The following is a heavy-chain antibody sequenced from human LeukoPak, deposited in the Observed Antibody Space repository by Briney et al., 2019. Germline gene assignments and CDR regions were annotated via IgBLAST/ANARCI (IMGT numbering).Heavy chain of an antibody. CDR2: FYYSGST. J-gene: IGHJ5*02. D-gene: IGHD6-13*01. CDR1: GGSISSYY. Sequence: SETLSLTCTVSGGSISSYYWSWIRQPPGKGLEWIGYFYYSGSTNYNPSLKSRVTISVDTSKNQFSLKLSSVTAADTAVYYCARGARSSSSWRLGNWFDPWGQGTLVTVSS. V-gene: IGHV4-59*12. CDR3: ARGARSSSSWRLGNWFDP.